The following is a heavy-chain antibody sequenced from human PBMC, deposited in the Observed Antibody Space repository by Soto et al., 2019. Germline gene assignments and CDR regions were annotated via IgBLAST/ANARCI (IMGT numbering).Heavy chain of an antibody. CDR2: IYYSGST. CDR3: ARLVPTYYYDSSGYYYRANFDY. Sequence: QLQLQESGPGLVKPSETLSLTCTVSGGSISSSSYYWGWIRQPPGKGLEWIGSIYYSGSTYYNPSLTRRVTIYIDTSKNQFSLKLSSVTAADTAVYYCARLVPTYYYDSSGYYYRANFDYWGQGTLVTVSS. D-gene: IGHD3-22*01. J-gene: IGHJ4*02. V-gene: IGHV4-39*01. CDR1: GGSISSSSYY.